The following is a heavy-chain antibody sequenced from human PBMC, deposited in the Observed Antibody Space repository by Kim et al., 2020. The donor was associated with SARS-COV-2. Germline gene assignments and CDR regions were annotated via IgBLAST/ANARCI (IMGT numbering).Heavy chain of an antibody. V-gene: IGHV1-3*01. D-gene: IGHD3-10*01. CDR3: AREGSGSYNWLDP. Sequence: RNSQNCQGRFTITRDTSATTAYMELSSLTSKDTAVYFCAREGSGSYNWLDPWGQGTLVTVSS. J-gene: IGHJ5*02.